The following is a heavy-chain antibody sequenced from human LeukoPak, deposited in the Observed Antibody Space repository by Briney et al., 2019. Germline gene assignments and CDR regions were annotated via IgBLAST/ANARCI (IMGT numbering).Heavy chain of an antibody. CDR2: IYPGDSDT. CDR3: ARLLSVAGTGSAFDV. V-gene: IGHV5-51*01. J-gene: IGHJ3*01. Sequence: GESLKISCKGSGYSFTSYWINWVRQMPGKGLEWMGIIYPGDSDTRYSPSFKGQVNITADKSISTASLQWSSLQASDTAIYYCARLLSVAGTGSAFDVWGQGTMVTVSS. D-gene: IGHD6-19*01. CDR1: GYSFTSYW.